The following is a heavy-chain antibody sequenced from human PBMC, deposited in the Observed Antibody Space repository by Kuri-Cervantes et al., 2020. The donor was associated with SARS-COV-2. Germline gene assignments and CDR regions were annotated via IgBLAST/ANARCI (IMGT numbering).Heavy chain of an antibody. J-gene: IGHJ5*02. CDR3: ARDIGSNQEP. V-gene: IGHV3-66*01. CDR2: IYSGGST. CDR1: GFTVSSNY. D-gene: IGHD6-13*01. Sequence: GESLKISCAASGFTVSSNYMSWVRQAPGKGLEWVSVIYSGGSTYYADSVKGRFTISRDNSKNTLYLQMNSLRAEDTAVYYCARDIGSNQEPWGQGTLVTVSS.